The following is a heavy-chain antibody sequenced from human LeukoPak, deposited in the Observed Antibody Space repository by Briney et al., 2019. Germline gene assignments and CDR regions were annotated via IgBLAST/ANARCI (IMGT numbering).Heavy chain of an antibody. Sequence: SETLSLTCTVSAGSISSSSYFWGWIRQPPGKGLEWIGSIYYSGTTHYKPSLKSRVTLSIDTPKNQFSLRLSSVTAAVTAVYYCARQHAGLNFDIWGQGTMVTVSS. CDR2: IYYSGTT. CDR1: AGSISSSSYF. V-gene: IGHV4-39*01. J-gene: IGHJ3*02. CDR3: ARQHAGLNFDI.